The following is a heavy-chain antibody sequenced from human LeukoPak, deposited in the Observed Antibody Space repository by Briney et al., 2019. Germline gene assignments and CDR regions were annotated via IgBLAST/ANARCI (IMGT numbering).Heavy chain of an antibody. CDR3: ARGQQLVPWGVDY. CDR2: INPNSGGT. CDR1: GYTFTGYY. J-gene: IGHJ4*02. D-gene: IGHD6-13*01. V-gene: IGHV1-2*02. Sequence: ASVKVSCKASGYTFTGYYMHWVRQAPGQGLEWMGWINPNSGGTNYAQKFQGRVTMTRATSISTAKMELSRLRSDDTDVYYCARGQQLVPWGVDYWGQGTLVTVSS.